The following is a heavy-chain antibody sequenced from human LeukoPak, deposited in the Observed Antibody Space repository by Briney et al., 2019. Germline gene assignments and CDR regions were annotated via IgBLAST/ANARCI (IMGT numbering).Heavy chain of an antibody. CDR2: INAGNGNT. Sequence: ASVKVSCTASGYTFTSYAMHWVRQAPGQRLEWMGWINAGNGNTKYSQKFQGRVTITRDTSASTAYMELSSLRSEDMAVYYCARDQGGNRFDPWGQGTLVTASS. J-gene: IGHJ5*02. V-gene: IGHV1-3*01. D-gene: IGHD3-16*01. CDR3: ARDQGGNRFDP. CDR1: GYTFTSYA.